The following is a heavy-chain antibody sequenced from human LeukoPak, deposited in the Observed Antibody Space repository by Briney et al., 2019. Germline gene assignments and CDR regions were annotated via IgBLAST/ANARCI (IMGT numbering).Heavy chain of an antibody. CDR2: IGLGGEIR. CDR1: GFTFSTYA. Sequence: GSLRLSCAASGFTFSTYAMSWVRQAPGKGLEWVSVIGLGGEIRYYADSVKGRFTISRDNFKNTLYMEMNTLRAEDTAVYYCARGGKSTSRFDSWGQGTLVTVSS. D-gene: IGHD3-16*01. V-gene: IGHV3-23*01. CDR3: ARGGKSTSRFDS. J-gene: IGHJ5*01.